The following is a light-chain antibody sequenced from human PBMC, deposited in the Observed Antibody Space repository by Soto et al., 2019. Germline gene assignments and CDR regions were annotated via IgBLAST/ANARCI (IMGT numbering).Light chain of an antibody. J-gene: IGKJ2*01. Sequence: DIQMTQSPSSVSASVGDSVTITCRASEGISKWLAWYQQKPGKAPKLLIYGASTLQRGVPPRFSGSGSGTDFTLTINSLQPDDFATYYCQQANTFPHTFGQGTKLQIK. CDR1: EGISKW. V-gene: IGKV1D-12*01. CDR3: QQANTFPHT. CDR2: GAS.